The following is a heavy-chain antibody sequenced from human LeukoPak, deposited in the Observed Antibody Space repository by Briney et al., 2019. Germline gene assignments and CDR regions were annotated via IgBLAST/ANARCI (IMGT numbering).Heavy chain of an antibody. CDR2: IYYSGST. D-gene: IGHD6-13*01. Sequence: PSETLSLTCTVSGGSISSYYWSWIRQPPGKGLEWIGYIYYSGSTNYNPSLKSRVTISVDTSKNQFSLKLSSVTAADTAVYYCARDRGGSSWYDSYYGMDVWGQGTTVTVSS. V-gene: IGHV4-59*01. CDR3: ARDRGGSSWYDSYYGMDV. CDR1: GGSISSYY. J-gene: IGHJ6*02.